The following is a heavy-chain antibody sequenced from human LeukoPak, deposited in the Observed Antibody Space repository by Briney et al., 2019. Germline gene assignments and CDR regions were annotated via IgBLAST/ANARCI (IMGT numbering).Heavy chain of an antibody. V-gene: IGHV3-7*01. CDR3: ARGKPIAAAPH. Sequence: PGRSLRLSCAASGFTFSSYWMSWVRQAPGKGLEWVANIKQDGSEKYYVDSVKGRFTISRNNAKNSLYLQMNSLRAEDTAVYYCARGKPIAAAPHWGQGTLVTVSS. CDR2: IKQDGSEK. J-gene: IGHJ1*01. CDR1: GFTFSSYW. D-gene: IGHD6-13*01.